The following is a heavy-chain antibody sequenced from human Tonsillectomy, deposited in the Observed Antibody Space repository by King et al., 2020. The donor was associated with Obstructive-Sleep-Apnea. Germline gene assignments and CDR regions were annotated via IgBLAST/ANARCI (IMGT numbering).Heavy chain of an antibody. D-gene: IGHD6-13*01. CDR3: ARCSSWYNYLDA. J-gene: IGHJ5*02. CDR1: GFIFSDYY. CDR2: ISTSGTHT. Sequence: VQLVESGGGVVKPGGSLRLSCAASGFIFSDYYISWIRQAPGKGLEWLASISTSGTHTNYADSLKGRFTISRDNAKKSLYLEMNSLTTEDTAVYYCARCSSWYNYLDAWGQGTLVTVSS. V-gene: IGHV3-11*06.